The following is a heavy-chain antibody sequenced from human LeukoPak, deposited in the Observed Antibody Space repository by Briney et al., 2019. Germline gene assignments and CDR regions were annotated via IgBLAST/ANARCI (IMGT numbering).Heavy chain of an antibody. D-gene: IGHD6-19*01. CDR1: GFTVSSKY. J-gene: IGHJ5*01. CDR2: IWYDGSNK. V-gene: IGHV3-33*08. CDR3: ARAWGYSSGWFDY. Sequence: GGSLRLSCAASGFTVSSKYMSWVRQAPGKGLEWVAVIWYDGSNKYYADSVKGRFTISRDNSKNTLYLQMNSLRAEDTAVYYCARAWGYSSGWFDYWGQGTLVTVSS.